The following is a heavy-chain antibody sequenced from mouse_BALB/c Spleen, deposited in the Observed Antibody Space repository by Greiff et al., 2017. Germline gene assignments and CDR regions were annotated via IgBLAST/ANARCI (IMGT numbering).Heavy chain of an antibody. CDR1: GFSLTGYG. D-gene: IGHD2-2*01. Sequence: VQRVESGPGLVAPSQSLSITCTVSGFSLTGYGVNWVRQPPGKGLEWLGMIWGDGSTDYNSALKSRLSISKDNSKSQVFLKMNSLQTDDTARYYCARDLYGYDGAMDYWGQGTSVTVSS. J-gene: IGHJ4*01. CDR3: ARDLYGYDGAMDY. V-gene: IGHV2-6-7*01. CDR2: IWGDGST.